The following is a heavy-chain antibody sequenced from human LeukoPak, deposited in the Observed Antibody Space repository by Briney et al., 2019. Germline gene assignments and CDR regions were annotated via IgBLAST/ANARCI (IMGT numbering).Heavy chain of an antibody. Sequence: GGSLRLSCAASGFTFSSYEMNWVRQAPGKGLEWVSYINRNGSTIYYADSVKGRFTISRDNAKNSLYLQMNSLRAEDTAVYYCARDRWTVCATVPDYWCQGTLVTVSS. D-gene: IGHD2-8*01. J-gene: IGHJ4*02. CDR3: ARDRWTVCATVPDY. V-gene: IGHV3-48*03. CDR1: GFTFSSYE. CDR2: INRNGSTI.